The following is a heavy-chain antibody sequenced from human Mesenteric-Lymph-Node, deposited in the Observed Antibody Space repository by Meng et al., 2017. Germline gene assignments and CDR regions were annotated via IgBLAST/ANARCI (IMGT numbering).Heavy chain of an antibody. Sequence: GSLRLSCTVSGASIRSYYWSWIRQSAGKGLEWIGRLYLTGTSVYNPSLRSRVTMSVDTSKNQFSLKLSSVTVADTAVYYCARDRDSMVRGLNWFDPWGQGTLVTVSS. V-gene: IGHV4-4*07. J-gene: IGHJ5*02. CDR2: LYLTGTS. CDR3: ARDRDSMVRGLNWFDP. CDR1: GASIRSYY. D-gene: IGHD3-10*01.